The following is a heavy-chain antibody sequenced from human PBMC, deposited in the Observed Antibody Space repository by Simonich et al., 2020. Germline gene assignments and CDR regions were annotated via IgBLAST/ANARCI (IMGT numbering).Heavy chain of an antibody. J-gene: IGHJ3*02. Sequence: EVQLVESGGGLVKPGGSLRLSCAASGFTFSSYSMNWVRQAPGKGLEWVPTIISSSSYKYYADSVKVRFTISRDNAKNSLYLQMNSLRAEDTAVYYCAREIEAGNAFDIWGQGTMVTVSS. CDR3: AREIEAGNAFDI. CDR1: GFTFSSYS. CDR2: IISSSSYK. V-gene: IGHV3-21*01.